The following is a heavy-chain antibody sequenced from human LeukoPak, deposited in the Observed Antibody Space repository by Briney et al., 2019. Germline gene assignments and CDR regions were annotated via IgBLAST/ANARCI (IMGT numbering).Heavy chain of an antibody. Sequence: GGSLRLSCAPSGFTSSSYSMNWVRQAPGKGLEWVSSISSSISYIYYADSVKGRFTISRDNAKNSLYLQMNSLRAEDTAVYYCARDSGYYYDSSGYYGYYFDYWGQGTLVTVSS. D-gene: IGHD3-22*01. CDR1: GFTSSSYS. CDR3: ARDSGYYYDSSGYYGYYFDY. V-gene: IGHV3-21*01. J-gene: IGHJ4*02. CDR2: ISSSISYI.